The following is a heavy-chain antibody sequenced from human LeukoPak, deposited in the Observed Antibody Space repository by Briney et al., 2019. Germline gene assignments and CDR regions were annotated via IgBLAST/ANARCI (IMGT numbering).Heavy chain of an antibody. J-gene: IGHJ5*02. Sequence: SVKVSCKASGGTFSSYAISWVRQAPGQRLEWMGGIIPIFGTANYAQKFQGRVTITADESTSTAYMELSSLRSEDTAVYYCARDGSQGSLGWFDPWGQGTLVTVSS. V-gene: IGHV1-69*13. D-gene: IGHD1-1*01. CDR1: GGTFSSYA. CDR2: IIPIFGTA. CDR3: ARDGSQGSLGWFDP.